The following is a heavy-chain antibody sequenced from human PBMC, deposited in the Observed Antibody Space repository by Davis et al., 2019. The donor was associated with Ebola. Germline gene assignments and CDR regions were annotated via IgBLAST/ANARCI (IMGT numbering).Heavy chain of an antibody. D-gene: IGHD3-22*01. V-gene: IGHV3-23*01. J-gene: IGHJ4*02. CDR3: AKGNRVTYQYDSSDDY. CDR2: ISGSGGST. Sequence: GESLKISCAASGFTFSSYAMSWVRQAPGKGLEWVSAISGSGGSTYYADSVKGRFTISRDNSKNTLYLQMNSLRAEDTAVYYCAKGNRVTYQYDSSDDYWGQGTLVTVSS. CDR1: GFTFSSYA.